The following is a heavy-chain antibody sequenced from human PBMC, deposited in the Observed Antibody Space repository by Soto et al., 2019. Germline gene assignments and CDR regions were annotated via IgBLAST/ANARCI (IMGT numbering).Heavy chain of an antibody. D-gene: IGHD6-6*01. CDR1: GFTFSSYG. J-gene: IGHJ4*02. CDR2: IWYDGSNK. V-gene: IGHV3-33*01. CDR3: AWAARRYYFDY. Sequence: TGGSLRLSCAASGFTFSSYGMHWVRQAPGKGLEWVAVIWYDGSNKYYADSVKGRFTISRDNSKNTLYLQMNSLRAEDTAVYYCAWAARRYYFDYWGQGTLVTVSS.